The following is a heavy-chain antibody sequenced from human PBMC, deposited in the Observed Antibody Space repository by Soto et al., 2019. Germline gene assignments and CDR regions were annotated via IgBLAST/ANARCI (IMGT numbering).Heavy chain of an antibody. CDR3: ARDKTVVSHYYYYGMDV. CDR2: IIPIFGTA. Sequence: GASVKVSCKASGGTFSSYAISWVRQAPGQGLEWMGGIIPIFGTANYAQKFQGRVTITADESTSTAYMELSSLRSEDTAVYYCARDKTVVSHYYYYGMDVWGQGTTVTV. J-gene: IGHJ6*02. D-gene: IGHD2-15*01. CDR1: GGTFSSYA. V-gene: IGHV1-69*13.